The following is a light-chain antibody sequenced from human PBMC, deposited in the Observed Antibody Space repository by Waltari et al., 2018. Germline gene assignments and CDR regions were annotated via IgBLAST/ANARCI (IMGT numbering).Light chain of an antibody. CDR3: QQYNNWPPWT. CDR1: QSVSRN. Sequence: EILMTQSPATLSVSPGERATLPCRASQSVSRNLAWYQQKPGQTPRLLIYGASTRATGIPARFSGSGSGTDFTLTISSVQSEDFALYYCQQYNNWPPWTFGQGTKVEIK. V-gene: IGKV3-15*01. J-gene: IGKJ1*01. CDR2: GAS.